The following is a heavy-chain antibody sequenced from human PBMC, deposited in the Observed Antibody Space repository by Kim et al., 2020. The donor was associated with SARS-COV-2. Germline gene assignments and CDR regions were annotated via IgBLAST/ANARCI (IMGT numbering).Heavy chain of an antibody. Sequence: SQTLSLTCAISGDSVSSNSAAWNWIRQSPSRGLEWLGRTYYRSKWYNDYAVSVKSRITINPDTSKNQFSLQLNSVTPEDTAVYYCARDRIYSGSPYYYYGMDVWGQGTTVTVSS. J-gene: IGHJ6*02. CDR2: TYYRSKWYN. CDR3: ARDRIYSGSPYYYYGMDV. V-gene: IGHV6-1*01. CDR1: GDSVSSNSAA. D-gene: IGHD1-26*01.